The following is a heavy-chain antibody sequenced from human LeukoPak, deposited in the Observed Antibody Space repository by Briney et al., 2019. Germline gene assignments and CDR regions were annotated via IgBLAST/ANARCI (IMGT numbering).Heavy chain of an antibody. J-gene: IGHJ4*02. D-gene: IGHD2-2*03. CDR3: ARSVLDIVVVPAAYSDY. Sequence: GGSLRLSCAASGFTFSSYWMSWVRQAPGKGLEWVANVKQDGSEKYYVDSVKGRFTISRDNAKNSLYLQMNSLRAEDTAVYYCARSVLDIVVVPAAYSDYWGQGTLVTVSS. CDR1: GFTFSSYW. V-gene: IGHV3-7*01. CDR2: VKQDGSEK.